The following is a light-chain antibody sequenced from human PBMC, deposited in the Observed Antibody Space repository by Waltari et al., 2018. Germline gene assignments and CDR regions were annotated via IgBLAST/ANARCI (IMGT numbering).Light chain of an antibody. CDR1: QSVSST. V-gene: IGKV3-15*01. CDR2: GAS. CDR3: QQYYNWLWT. J-gene: IGKJ1*01. Sequence: EIVMTQSPATLSVSLGERATLSCRASQSVSSTLAWYQQRPGHAPRLLIYGASTRATGVPARFSGSGSGTEFTLTISSLQSEDFAIYYCQQYYNWLWTFGQGTKVEIK.